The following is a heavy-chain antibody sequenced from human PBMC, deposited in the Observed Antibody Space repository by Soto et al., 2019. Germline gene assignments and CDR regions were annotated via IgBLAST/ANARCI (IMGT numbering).Heavy chain of an antibody. J-gene: IGHJ4*02. CDR1: GFTFCCYN. CDR2: ISSSSSYI. V-gene: IGHV3-21*01. Sequence: VGSLRLSPAASGFTFCCYNKNWVRQAPGKVLVWVSSISSSSSYIYYADSVKGRFTISSDNAKNSLYLQMNSLRAEDTAVYYCARAPLYSSSATFDYWGQGT. CDR3: ARAPLYSSSATFDY. D-gene: IGHD6-6*01.